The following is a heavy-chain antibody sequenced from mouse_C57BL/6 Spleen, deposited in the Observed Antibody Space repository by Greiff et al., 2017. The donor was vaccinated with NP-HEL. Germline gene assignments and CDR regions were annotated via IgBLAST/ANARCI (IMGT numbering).Heavy chain of an antibody. V-gene: IGHV1-52*01. CDR3: ARNYYGSSRYWYFDV. Sequence: VQLQQPGAELVRPGSSVKLSCKASGYTFTSYWMHWVKQRPIQGLEWIGNIDPSDSETHYNQKFKDKATLTVDKSSSTAYMQLSSLTSEDSAVYYCARNYYGSSRYWYFDVWGTGTTVTVSS. D-gene: IGHD1-1*01. CDR2: IDPSDSET. CDR1: GYTFTSYW. J-gene: IGHJ1*03.